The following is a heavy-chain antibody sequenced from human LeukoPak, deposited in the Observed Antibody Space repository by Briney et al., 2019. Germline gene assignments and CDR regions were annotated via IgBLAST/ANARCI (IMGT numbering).Heavy chain of an antibody. J-gene: IGHJ6*02. CDR2: ISSSGSTI. V-gene: IGHV3-11*04. CDR1: GFTFSDYY. D-gene: IGHD5-24*01. Sequence: GGSLRLSCAASGFTFSDYYMSWIRQAPGKGLEWVSYISSSGSTIYYADSVKGRFTISRDNAKNSLYLQMNSLRAEDTAVYYCARDLGVEMAIPPYYYYYGMDVWGQGTTVTVSS. CDR3: ARDLGVEMAIPPYYYYYGMDV.